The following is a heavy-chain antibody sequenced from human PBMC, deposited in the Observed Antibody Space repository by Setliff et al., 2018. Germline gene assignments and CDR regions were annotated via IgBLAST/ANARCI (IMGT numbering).Heavy chain of an antibody. V-gene: IGHV3-74*01. CDR2: INSDGSST. D-gene: IGHD2-2*01. CDR3: ARGGCSATSCLDY. Sequence: GGSLRLSCAASGFTFSRYAMTWVRQSPGKGLAWVSRINSDGSSTTYADSVKGRFTISRDNAKNTLYLQMNSLEAEDTAVYYCARGGCSATSCLDYWGQGILVTVSS. J-gene: IGHJ4*02. CDR1: GFTFSRYA.